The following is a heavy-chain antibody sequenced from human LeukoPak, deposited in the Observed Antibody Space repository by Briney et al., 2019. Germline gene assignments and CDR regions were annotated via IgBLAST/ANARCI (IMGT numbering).Heavy chain of an antibody. CDR2: IGGDGGNT. CDR3: AKHLWRDLLWFGEGYYFGY. Sequence: GGSLRLSCAASGFPFGNYAMSWVRQTPGKGLECVSVIGGDGGNTYYADSVKGRFTISRDNSKNTLYLQMNSLRAEDTAVYYCAKHLWRDLLWFGEGYYFGYWGQGTLVTVSS. J-gene: IGHJ4*02. CDR1: GFPFGNYA. V-gene: IGHV3-23*01. D-gene: IGHD3-10*01.